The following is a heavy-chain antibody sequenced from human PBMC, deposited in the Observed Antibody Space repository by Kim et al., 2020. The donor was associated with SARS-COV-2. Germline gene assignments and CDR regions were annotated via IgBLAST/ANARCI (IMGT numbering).Heavy chain of an antibody. J-gene: IGHJ5*02. D-gene: IGHD6-13*01. CDR3: ATGRAGNIAP. CDR2: VDTGNGKT. CDR1: GYTFTNNA. Sequence: ASVKVSCKASGYTFTNNAIHWVRQAPGQRLEWMGWVDTGNGKTKYSQKFQDRVTMTRDTSATTAYMELSSLRSEDSAEYYCATGRAGNIAPWGQGTLVTVSS. V-gene: IGHV1-3*04.